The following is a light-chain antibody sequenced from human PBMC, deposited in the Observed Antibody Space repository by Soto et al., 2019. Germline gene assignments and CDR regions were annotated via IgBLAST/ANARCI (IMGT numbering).Light chain of an antibody. CDR1: SSNIGSNT. Sequence: QSVLTQPPSAIGTPGQTVTISCSGGSSNIGSNTVNWYQQVPGSAPKLLIFTNNLRPSGVPDRFSGSKSGTSAYLAISGIQSEDEADYYCATWDDSLNGVFGGGTKLTVL. CDR2: TNN. V-gene: IGLV1-44*01. J-gene: IGLJ3*02. CDR3: ATWDDSLNGV.